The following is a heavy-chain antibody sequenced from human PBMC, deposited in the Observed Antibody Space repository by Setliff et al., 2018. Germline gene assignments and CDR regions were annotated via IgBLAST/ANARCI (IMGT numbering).Heavy chain of an antibody. Sequence: SGPTLVNPTQTLTLTCTFSGFSLSTSGVGVGWIRQPPGKALEWLAPIYWNDDKRYSPSLKSRLTITKDTSKNQVVLTMTNMDPVDTATYYCAHLTPYYGSGSYYMNYWGQGTLVTVSS. V-gene: IGHV2-5*01. J-gene: IGHJ4*02. CDR3: AHLTPYYGSGSYYMNY. CDR2: IYWNDDK. CDR1: GFSLSTSGVG. D-gene: IGHD3-10*01.